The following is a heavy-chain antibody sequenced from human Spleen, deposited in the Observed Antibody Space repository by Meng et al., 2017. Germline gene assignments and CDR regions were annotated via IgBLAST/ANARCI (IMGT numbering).Heavy chain of an antibody. D-gene: IGHD4-11*01. CDR3: ARGPTTMAHDFDY. J-gene: IGHJ4*02. Sequence: QVHLPQGGAGLLKPSETLSLTGVVSGGSFSDYYWSWIRQPPGKGLEWIGEINHSGSTNYNPSLESRATISVDTSQNNLSLKLSSVTAADSAVYYCARGPTTMAHDFDYWGQGTLVTVSS. CDR1: GGSFSDYY. CDR2: INHSGST. V-gene: IGHV4-34*01.